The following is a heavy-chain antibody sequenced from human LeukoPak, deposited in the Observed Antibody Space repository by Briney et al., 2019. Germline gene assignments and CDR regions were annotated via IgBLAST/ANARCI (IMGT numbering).Heavy chain of an antibody. J-gene: IGHJ4*02. D-gene: IGHD3-10*01. CDR2: MSGSGGST. Sequence: PGGSLRLSCAASGFTFDDYGMSWVRQAPGKGLEWVSGMSGSGGSTYYADSVKGRFTISRDNSENTLYLQLNSLRVEDTAVYYCAKGDYYGKGYFDNWGQGTLVTVSS. CDR3: AKGDYYGKGYFDN. V-gene: IGHV3-23*01. CDR1: GFTFDDYG.